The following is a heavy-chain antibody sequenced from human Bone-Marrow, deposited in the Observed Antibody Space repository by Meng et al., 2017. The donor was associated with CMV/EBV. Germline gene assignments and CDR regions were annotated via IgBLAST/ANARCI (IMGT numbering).Heavy chain of an antibody. Sequence: SGPTLVKPTQTLTLTCTFSGFSLTTSGVGVGWIRQPPGKALEWLALIYWNDDKRYSPSLKSGLTITKDTSKNQVVLTMTNMDPVDTATYYCAHRRDSSSWYYFDYWGQGTLVTVSS. CDR1: GFSLTTSGVG. V-gene: IGHV2-5*01. J-gene: IGHJ4*02. CDR3: AHRRDSSSWYYFDY. D-gene: IGHD6-13*01. CDR2: IYWNDDK.